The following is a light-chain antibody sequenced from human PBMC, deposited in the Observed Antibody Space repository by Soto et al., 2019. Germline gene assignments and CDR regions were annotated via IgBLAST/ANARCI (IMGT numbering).Light chain of an antibody. CDR3: QQSGSSSGWT. CDR2: GAS. V-gene: IGKV3-20*01. J-gene: IGKJ1*01. Sequence: EIVLTQSPGTLSLSPGERATLSCRASHSVSSSHLAWYQQKPGQAPRLLIYGASSRATGIPDRFSGSGSGTEFSLTISRLEPEDFAAYYCQQSGSSSGWTFGQGTKVEVK. CDR1: HSVSSSH.